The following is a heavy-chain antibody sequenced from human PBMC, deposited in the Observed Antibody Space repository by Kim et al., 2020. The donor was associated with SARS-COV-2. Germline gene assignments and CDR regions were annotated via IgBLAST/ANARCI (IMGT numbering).Heavy chain of an antibody. D-gene: IGHD3-10*01. CDR1: GFTFGDYA. V-gene: IGHV3-9*01. CDR3: AKAYGSGLLEAFDY. Sequence: GGSLRLSCAASGFTFGDYAMHWVRQAPGKGLEWVSGISWNSGSIGYADSVKGRFTISRDNAKNSLYLQMNSLRAEDTALYYCAKAYGSGLLEAFDYWGQGTLVTVSS. J-gene: IGHJ4*02. CDR2: ISWNSGSI.